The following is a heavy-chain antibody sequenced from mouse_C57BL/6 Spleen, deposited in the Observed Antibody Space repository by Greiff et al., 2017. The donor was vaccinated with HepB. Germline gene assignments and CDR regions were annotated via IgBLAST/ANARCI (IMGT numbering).Heavy chain of an antibody. D-gene: IGHD1-1*01. Sequence: QVQLQQSGAELMKPGASVKLSCKATGYTFTGYWIEWVKQRPGHGLEWIGEILPGSGSTNYNEKFKGKATFTADTSSNTAYMQLSSLTTEDPALYYCARYYYYGSSYAFAYWGQGTLVTVSA. V-gene: IGHV1-9*01. CDR3: ARYYYYGSSYAFAY. CDR1: GYTFTGYW. CDR2: ILPGSGST. J-gene: IGHJ3*01.